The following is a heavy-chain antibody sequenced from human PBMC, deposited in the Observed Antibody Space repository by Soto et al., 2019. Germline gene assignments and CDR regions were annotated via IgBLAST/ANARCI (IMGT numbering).Heavy chain of an antibody. V-gene: IGHV1-2*02. CDR1: GYTFSDFY. CDR2: IDPYSGVT. CDR3: AKGGPSEVARDPFADF. Sequence: ASVMVSCKASGYTFSDFYIYWVRQAPVQGLEWMGWIDPYSGVTDYAQKFQGRVTMTRDTSTSTAFLDLGRLRSDDTAVYYCAKGGPSEVARDPFADFWGQGTLVTVSS. J-gene: IGHJ4*02. D-gene: IGHD2-15*01.